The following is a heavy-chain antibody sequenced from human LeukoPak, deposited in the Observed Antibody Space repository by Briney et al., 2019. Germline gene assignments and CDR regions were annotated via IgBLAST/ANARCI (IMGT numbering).Heavy chain of an antibody. CDR1: GGSISSSSYY. CDR3: ARHGGSSGWYHFDY. D-gene: IGHD6-13*01. J-gene: IGHJ4*02. CDR2: IYYSGST. V-gene: IGHV4-39*01. Sequence: SETLSLTCTVSGGSISSSSYYWGWIRQPPGKGLEWIGSIYYSGSTYYNPSLKSRVTISVDTSKNQFSLNLNSVTAADTALYYCARHGGSSGWYHFDYWGQGTLVTVSS.